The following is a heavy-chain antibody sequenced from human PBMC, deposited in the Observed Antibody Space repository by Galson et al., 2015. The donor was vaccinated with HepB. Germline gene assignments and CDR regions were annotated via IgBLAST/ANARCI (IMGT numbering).Heavy chain of an antibody. CDR3: ARGITNRAAAGLFDY. V-gene: IGHV4-59*08. J-gene: IGHJ4*02. D-gene: IGHD6-13*01. CDR1: GGSITSYY. CDR2: IYYSGST. Sequence: ETLSLTCTVSGGSITSYYWSWIRQPPGKGLEWIAYIYYSGSTNYNPSLKSRVTMSVDTSKNQFSLKLSSVTAADTAVYYCARGITNRAAAGLFDYWGQGTLVTVSS.